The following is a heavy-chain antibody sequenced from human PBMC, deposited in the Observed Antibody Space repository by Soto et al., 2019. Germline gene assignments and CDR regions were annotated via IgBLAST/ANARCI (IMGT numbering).Heavy chain of an antibody. D-gene: IGHD3-3*01. J-gene: IGHJ5*02. CDR1: GSSVSSGSYY. Sequence: SETLSLTCTVSGSSVSSGSYYWSWIRQPPGKGLEWIGYIYYSGSTNYNPSLKSRVTISVDTSKNQFSLKLSSVTAADTAVYYCARVACITIFGVVIPNWFDPWGQGTLVTVS. CDR3: ARVACITIFGVVIPNWFDP. CDR2: IYYSGST. V-gene: IGHV4-61*01.